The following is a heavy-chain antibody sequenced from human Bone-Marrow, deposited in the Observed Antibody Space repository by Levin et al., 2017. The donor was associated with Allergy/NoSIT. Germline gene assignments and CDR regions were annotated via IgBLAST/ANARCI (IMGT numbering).Heavy chain of an antibody. Sequence: LSLTCAASGFTVSSNHMSWVRQAPGKGLEWVSLIYSGGRGYYADSVRGRFTISRDNSKNTLYLQLNSLRAEDTAVYYCAIYGSGNDYSAFDIWGRGTMVTVSS. CDR3: AIYGSGNDYSAFDI. CDR1: GFTVSSNH. V-gene: IGHV3-53*01. D-gene: IGHD3-10*01. J-gene: IGHJ3*02. CDR2: IYSGGRG.